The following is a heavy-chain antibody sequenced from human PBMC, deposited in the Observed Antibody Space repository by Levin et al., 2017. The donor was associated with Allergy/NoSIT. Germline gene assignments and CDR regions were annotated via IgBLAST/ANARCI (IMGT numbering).Heavy chain of an antibody. D-gene: IGHD3-10*01. Sequence: GESLKISCATSGFTFSSYAMSWVRQAPEKGLEWLSTISGTGITTYYGDSVKGRFTISRDNSKNTLYLELISLRADDTAIYYCAKQPRAGPPYFGMDVWGQGTTVTVSS. J-gene: IGHJ6*02. CDR2: ISGTGITT. V-gene: IGHV3-23*01. CDR3: AKQPRAGPPYFGMDV. CDR1: GFTFSSYA.